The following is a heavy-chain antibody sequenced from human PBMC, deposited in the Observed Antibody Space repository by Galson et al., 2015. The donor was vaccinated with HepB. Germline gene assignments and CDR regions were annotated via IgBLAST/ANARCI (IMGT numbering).Heavy chain of an antibody. V-gene: IGHV4-39*01. CDR3: ARTSGSFGREGY. CDR1: SGSIGSASYY. CDR2: IYYSGTT. D-gene: IGHD3-10*01. J-gene: IGHJ4*02. Sequence: DTLSLTCTVSSGSIGSASYYWGWIRQPPGKGLEWIGSIYYSGTTYYNPSLKSRVTISVDTSKNQFFLKLSSVIAADTAVYYCARTSGSFGREGYCVQGTLVTVS.